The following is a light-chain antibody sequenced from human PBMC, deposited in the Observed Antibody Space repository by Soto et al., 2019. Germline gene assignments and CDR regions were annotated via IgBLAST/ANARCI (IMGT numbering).Light chain of an antibody. J-gene: IGKJ5*01. CDR2: GAS. CDR3: KQYKEWPPFT. CDR1: QSVSSSY. V-gene: IGKV3-15*01. Sequence: EVELTQSPGTLSLSPGERATLSCRASQSVSSSYLAWYQQKPGQAPRLLILGASTRATGVPARFSGSGSGTEFTLSISSLQSEDFAVYYCKQYKEWPPFTFGQGTRLEIK.